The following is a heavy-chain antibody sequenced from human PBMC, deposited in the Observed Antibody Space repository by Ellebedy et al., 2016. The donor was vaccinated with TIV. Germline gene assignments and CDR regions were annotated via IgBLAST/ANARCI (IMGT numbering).Heavy chain of an antibody. D-gene: IGHD4-17*01. Sequence: GESLKISCSASGFTFSRYWMNWVRQAPGKGLEWVASIKQDGSEKSYVDSVKGRFTVSRDNAKNSLYLQMDSLRVEDTAVYYCLVTTRSRSFDYWGQGTLVTVSS. J-gene: IGHJ4*02. CDR2: IKQDGSEK. CDR1: GFTFSRYW. V-gene: IGHV3-7*03. CDR3: LVTTRSRSFDY.